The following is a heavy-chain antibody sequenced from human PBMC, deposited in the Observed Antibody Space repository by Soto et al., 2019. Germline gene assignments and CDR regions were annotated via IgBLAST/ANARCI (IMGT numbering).Heavy chain of an antibody. V-gene: IGHV3-7*04. CDR2: IKPDGSEK. Sequence: GSLRLSCAASGFTFSSYWMSWVRQAPGKGLEWVANIKPDGSEKWYVDSVKGRFTISRDNAKNSLYLQMNSLRAEDTAVYYCTRGDYYDTTGPFSDAFDIWGQGTMVTVSS. D-gene: IGHD3-22*01. J-gene: IGHJ3*02. CDR3: TRGDYYDTTGPFSDAFDI. CDR1: GFTFSSYW.